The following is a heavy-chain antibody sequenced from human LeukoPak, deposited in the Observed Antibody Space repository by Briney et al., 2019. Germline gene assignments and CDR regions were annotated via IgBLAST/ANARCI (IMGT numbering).Heavy chain of an antibody. CDR1: GGSISSGGYY. J-gene: IGHJ3*02. Sequence: SQTLSLTCTVSGGSISSGGYYWSWIRQPPGKGLEWIGYIYHSGSTYYNPSLKSRVTISVDRSKNQFSLKLSSVTAADTAVYYCARDVVTMVRGVINAFDIWRQGTMVTVSS. D-gene: IGHD3-10*01. V-gene: IGHV4-30-2*01. CDR3: ARDVVTMVRGVINAFDI. CDR2: IYHSGST.